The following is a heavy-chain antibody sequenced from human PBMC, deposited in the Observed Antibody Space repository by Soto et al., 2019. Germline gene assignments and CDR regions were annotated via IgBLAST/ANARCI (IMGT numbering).Heavy chain of an antibody. CDR3: ARPHGDYPNYYYYYGMDV. V-gene: IGHV1-69*13. J-gene: IGHJ6*02. CDR2: IIPIFGTA. CDR1: GGTFSSYA. Sequence: ASVKVSCKASGGTFSSYAISWVRQAPGQGLEWMGGIIPIFGTANYAQKFQGRVTITADESTSTAYMELSSLRSEDTAVYYCARPHGDYPNYYYYYGMDVWGQGTTVTVSS. D-gene: IGHD4-17*01.